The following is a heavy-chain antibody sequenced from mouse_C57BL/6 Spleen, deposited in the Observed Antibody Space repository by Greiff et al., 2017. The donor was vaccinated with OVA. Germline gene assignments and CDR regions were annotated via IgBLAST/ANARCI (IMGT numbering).Heavy chain of an antibody. J-gene: IGHJ4*01. CDR2: ISSGSSTI. CDR3: ARRFITTVVATGYYAMDY. Sequence: EVMLVESGGGLVKPGGSLKLSCAASGFTFSDYGMHWVRQAPEKGLEWVAYISSGSSTIYYADTVKGRFTISRDNAKNTLFLQLTSLRSEDTAMYYCARRFITTVVATGYYAMDYWGQGTSVTVSS. CDR1: GFTFSDYG. V-gene: IGHV5-17*01. D-gene: IGHD1-1*01.